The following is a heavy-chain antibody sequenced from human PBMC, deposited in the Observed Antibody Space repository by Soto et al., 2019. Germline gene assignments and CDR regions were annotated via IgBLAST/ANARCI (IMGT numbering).Heavy chain of an antibody. J-gene: IGHJ3*02. V-gene: IGHV3-30*18. Sequence: QVQLVESGGGVVQPGRSLRLSCAASGLTFSSYGMHWVRQAPGKGLEWVAVISYDGTNKYYGDSVKGRFSISRDNSKNSLYRQMNSLRAEDTAAYYCAKGLGWRVLGDAFDIWGQGTMVTVSS. CDR2: ISYDGTNK. CDR1: GLTFSSYG. D-gene: IGHD3-16*01. CDR3: AKGLGWRVLGDAFDI.